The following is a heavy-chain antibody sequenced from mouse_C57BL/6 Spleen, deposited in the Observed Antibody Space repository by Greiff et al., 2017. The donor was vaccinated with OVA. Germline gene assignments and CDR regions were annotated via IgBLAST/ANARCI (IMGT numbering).Heavy chain of an antibody. CDR2: IDPENGDT. Sequence: VQLQQSGAELVRPGASVKLSCTASGFNIKDDYMHWVKQRPEQGLEWIGWIDPENGDTEYASKFQGKATITADTSSNTAYLQLSSLTSEDTAVYYCTATTVVVDYWGQGTTLTVSS. CDR3: TATTVVVDY. D-gene: IGHD1-1*01. V-gene: IGHV14-4*01. J-gene: IGHJ2*01. CDR1: GFNIKDDY.